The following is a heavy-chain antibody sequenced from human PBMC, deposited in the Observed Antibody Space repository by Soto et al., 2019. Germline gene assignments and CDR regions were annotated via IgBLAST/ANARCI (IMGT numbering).Heavy chain of an antibody. D-gene: IGHD4-17*01. CDR2: IYYSGST. J-gene: IGHJ3*02. Sequence: QVQLQESGPGLVKPSQTLSLTCTVSGGAISSGGYYWSWIRQHPGKGLEWIGYIYYSGSTYHNPSLKSRVTISVDTSKHQFSLKLSSVTAADTAVYYCAREAHDYGDSTGAFDIWGQGTMVTVSS. CDR3: AREAHDYGDSTGAFDI. V-gene: IGHV4-31*03. CDR1: GGAISSGGYY.